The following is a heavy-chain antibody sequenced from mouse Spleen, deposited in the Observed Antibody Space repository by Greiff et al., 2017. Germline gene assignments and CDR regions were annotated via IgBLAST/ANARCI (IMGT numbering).Heavy chain of an antibody. Sequence: QVQLKQSGAELVRPGTSVKVSCKASGYAFTNYLIEWVKQRPGQGLEWIGVINPGSGGTNYNEKFKGKATLTADKSSSTAYMQLSSLTSEDSAVYFCARKGTVVEDYWGQGTTLTVSS. J-gene: IGHJ2*01. CDR1: GYAFTNYL. CDR2: INPGSGGT. D-gene: IGHD1-1*01. CDR3: ARKGTVVEDY. V-gene: IGHV1-54*01.